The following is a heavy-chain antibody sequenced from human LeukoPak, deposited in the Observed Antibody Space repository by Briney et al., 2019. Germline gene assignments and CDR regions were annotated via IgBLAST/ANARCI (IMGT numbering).Heavy chain of an antibody. CDR2: IYYSGST. CDR1: GGSISSYY. V-gene: IGHV4-59*01. Sequence: PSETLSLTCTVSGGSISSYYWSWIRQPPGKGLEWIGYIYYSGSTNYNPSLKSRVTISVDTSKNQFSLKLSSVTAADTAVYYCARGKYSYGYGAYWGQGTLVTVSS. J-gene: IGHJ4*02. CDR3: ARGKYSYGYGAY. D-gene: IGHD5-18*01.